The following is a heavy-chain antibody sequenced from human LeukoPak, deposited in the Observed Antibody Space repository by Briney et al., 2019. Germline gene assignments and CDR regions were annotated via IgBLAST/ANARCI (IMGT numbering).Heavy chain of an antibody. D-gene: IGHD2-15*01. CDR2: ISHSGANT. CDR3: AKDIEASM. CDR1: GFTFSDSA. V-gene: IGHV3-23*01. Sequence: PGGSLRLSCAASGFTFSDSAMDWVRQAPGKGLEWVSLISHSGANTFYADSVKGRFSVSRDNSKNTMYLQMNSLRAEDTAVYYCAKDIEASMWGQGTLVGVSS. J-gene: IGHJ4*02.